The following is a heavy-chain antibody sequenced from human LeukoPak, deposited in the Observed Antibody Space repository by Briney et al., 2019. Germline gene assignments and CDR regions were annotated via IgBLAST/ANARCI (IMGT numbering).Heavy chain of an antibody. V-gene: IGHV4-4*07. CDR1: GGSISNFY. CDR2: IYSSGRT. J-gene: IGHJ5*02. Sequence: PETPSLTCTVSGGSISNFYWSWIRQPAGKGLEWIGRIYSSGRTNYNSSLKSRVAMSIDTSNNQFSLKLSSVTAADTAVYYCARDLPSYYFDSGNMFDPWGQGTLVTVSS. D-gene: IGHD3-10*01. CDR3: ARDLPSYYFDSGNMFDP.